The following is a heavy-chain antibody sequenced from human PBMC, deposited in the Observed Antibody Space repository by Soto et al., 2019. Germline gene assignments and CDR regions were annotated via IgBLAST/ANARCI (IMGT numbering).Heavy chain of an antibody. CDR1: GFTFSSYS. D-gene: IGHD5-18*01. Sequence: EVQLVESGGGLVKPGGSLRLSCAASGFTFSSYSMNWVRQAPGKGLEWVSSISSSSSYIYYADSVKGRFTISRDNAKNSLYLQMNTLRAEDTAVYYGARDQPGYSYGYGLGYWGQGTLVTVS. V-gene: IGHV3-21*01. CDR2: ISSSSSYI. CDR3: ARDQPGYSYGYGLGY. J-gene: IGHJ4*02.